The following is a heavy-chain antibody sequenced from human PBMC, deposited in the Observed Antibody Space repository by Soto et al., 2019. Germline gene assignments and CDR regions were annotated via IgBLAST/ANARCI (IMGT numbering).Heavy chain of an antibody. J-gene: IGHJ3*02. V-gene: IGHV1-2*02. Sequence: AASVKVSCKASGYTFTGYYMHWVRQAPGQGLEWMGWINPNSGGTNYAQKFQGRVTMTRDTSISTAYMELSRLRSDDTAVYYCVRPWAGNDAFDIWGQGTMVTVSS. CDR3: VRPWAGNDAFDI. D-gene: IGHD6-19*01. CDR2: INPNSGGT. CDR1: GYTFTGYY.